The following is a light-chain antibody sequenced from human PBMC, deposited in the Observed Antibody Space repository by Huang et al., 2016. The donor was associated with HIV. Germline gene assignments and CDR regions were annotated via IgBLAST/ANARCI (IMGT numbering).Light chain of an antibody. CDR1: QDINNS. J-gene: IGKJ2*01. CDR2: AGS. V-gene: IGKV1-NL1*01. Sequence: DIQMTQSPSSLSASVGDRVTISCRASQDINNSVAWYQQRPGETPRLLLFAGSRLESGVPDRFSGSRSGTDFTFTISSLQPEDFASYYCQQYYTKPFTFGQGTKLEIK. CDR3: QQYYTKPFT.